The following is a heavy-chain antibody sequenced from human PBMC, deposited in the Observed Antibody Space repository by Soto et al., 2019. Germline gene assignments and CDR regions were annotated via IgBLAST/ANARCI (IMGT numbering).Heavy chain of an antibody. V-gene: IGHV1-58*01. CDR2: IVVGSGYT. Sequence: GASVKVSCKASGFTFTNSAVQWVRQARGQRLEWIGWIVVGSGYTIYAQEFQERVTITRDMSTSTVYMELSTLRSEDTAIYYCAAGGSTWFIFGYWGQGALVTVS. D-gene: IGHD6-13*01. CDR1: GFTFTNSA. J-gene: IGHJ4*02. CDR3: AAGGSTWFIFGY.